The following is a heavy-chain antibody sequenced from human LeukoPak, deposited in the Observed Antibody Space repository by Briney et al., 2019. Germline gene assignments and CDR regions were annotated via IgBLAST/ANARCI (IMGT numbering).Heavy chain of an antibody. V-gene: IGHV4-39*01. J-gene: IGHJ3*02. D-gene: IGHD2-2*01. Sequence: PSETLSLTCTVSGGSIRSSRYYWGWIRQPPGKGLEWIGSIYYSGSTYYNPSLKSRVTISVDTSKNQFSLKLSSVTAADTAVYYCARGLLVVPAAKDAFDIWGQGTMVTVSS. CDR3: ARGLLVVPAAKDAFDI. CDR2: IYYSGST. CDR1: GGSIRSSRYY.